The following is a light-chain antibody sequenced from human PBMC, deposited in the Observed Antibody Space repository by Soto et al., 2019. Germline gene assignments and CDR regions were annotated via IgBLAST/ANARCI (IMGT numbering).Light chain of an antibody. CDR3: QQYGKSPWT. Sequence: EIVLTQSPGTLSLSPGERATLSCRASQSVSSNYLAWYQQKPGQAPRLLIYAASSRATGIPDRFSGSGSGTDFTLTIRRLEPEDFAVYHCQQYGKSPWTFGQGTKVEIK. CDR2: AAS. J-gene: IGKJ1*01. CDR1: QSVSSNY. V-gene: IGKV3-20*01.